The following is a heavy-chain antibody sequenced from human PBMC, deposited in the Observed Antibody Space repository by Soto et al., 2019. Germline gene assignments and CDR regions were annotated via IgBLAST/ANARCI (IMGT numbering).Heavy chain of an antibody. J-gene: IGHJ4*02. V-gene: IGHV4-4*02. CDR2: IYHSGST. CDR3: ATMQSHNWSRNAFDS. Sequence: QVQLQESGPGLVKPSGTLSLTCAVSGGSISSSNWWSWVRQPPGKGLEWIREIYHSGSTNYNPSLKSRVTISVDKSENRLSLELGAVTAADTAVHYCATMQSHNWSRNAFDSWGQGPLVTVSS. CDR1: GGSISSSNW. D-gene: IGHD1-20*01.